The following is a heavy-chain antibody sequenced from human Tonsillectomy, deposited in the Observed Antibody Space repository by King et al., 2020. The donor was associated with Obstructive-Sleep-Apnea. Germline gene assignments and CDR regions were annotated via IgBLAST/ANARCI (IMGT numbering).Heavy chain of an antibody. CDR2: IYYSGST. CDR3: ARVHYYDTSGYYYYFDY. Sequence: VQLQESGPGLVKPSQTLSLTCTVSGDSINSGEDYWGWIRQPPGKGLEWIGYIYYSGSTYYSPSLKSRFTISVDTSKNQFSLRLTSVTAADTAVYYCARVHYYDTSGYYYYFDYWGQGTLVTVSS. J-gene: IGHJ4*02. CDR1: GDSINSGEDY. D-gene: IGHD3-22*01. V-gene: IGHV4-30-4*01.